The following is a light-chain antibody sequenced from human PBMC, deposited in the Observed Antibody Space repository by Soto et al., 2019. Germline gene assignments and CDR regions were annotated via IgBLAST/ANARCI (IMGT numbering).Light chain of an antibody. CDR3: SSYGGTNNVV. Sequence: QSVLTQPPSASGSPGQSVTISCTGTSSDVGGYKYVSWYQHHPGKAPKVVIYEVTKRPSGVPDRFSGSQSGNTASLTVSGLQAEDEADDYCSSYGGTNNVVFGGGTKLTVL. J-gene: IGLJ2*01. V-gene: IGLV2-8*01. CDR1: SSDVGGYKY. CDR2: EVT.